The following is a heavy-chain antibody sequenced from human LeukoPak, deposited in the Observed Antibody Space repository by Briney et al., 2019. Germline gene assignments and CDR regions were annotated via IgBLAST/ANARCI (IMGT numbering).Heavy chain of an antibody. CDR3: ARQTGVVY. J-gene: IGHJ4*02. CDR2: IDYSGST. V-gene: IGHV4-38-2*01. Sequence: SETLSLTCAVSGYSISSGYYCGWIRQPPGKGLEWIGSIDYSGSTYYNASLKSRVTISVDTSKNQFSLKLGSVTAAGTAVYYCARQTGVVYWGQGTLVTVSS. D-gene: IGHD7-27*01. CDR1: GYSISSGYY.